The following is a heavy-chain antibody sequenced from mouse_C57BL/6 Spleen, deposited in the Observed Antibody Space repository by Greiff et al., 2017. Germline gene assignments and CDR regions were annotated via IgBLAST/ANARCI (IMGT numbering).Heavy chain of an antibody. CDR1: GFTFSDYG. J-gene: IGHJ3*01. CDR3: ASDYDYDGAY. CDR2: ISSGSSTL. Sequence: EVMLVESGGGLVKPGGSLKLSCAASGFTFSDYGMHWVRQAPEKGLEWVAYISSGSSTLYYADTVKGRFPISRDNAKNTLFLQMTSLRSEDTAMYYCASDYDYDGAYWGQGTLVTVSA. V-gene: IGHV5-17*01. D-gene: IGHD2-4*01.